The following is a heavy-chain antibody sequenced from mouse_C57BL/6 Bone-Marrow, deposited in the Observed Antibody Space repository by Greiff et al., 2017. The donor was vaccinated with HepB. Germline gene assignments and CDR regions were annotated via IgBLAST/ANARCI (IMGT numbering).Heavy chain of an antibody. J-gene: IGHJ1*03. Sequence: EVQLQQSGPGLVKPSQSLSLTCSVTGYSITSGYYWNWIRQFPGNKLEWMGYISYDGSNNYNPSLKNRISITRDTSKNQFFLKLNSVTTEDTATYYCARIYDWGYFDVWGTGTTVTVSS. CDR2: ISYDGSN. D-gene: IGHD2-4*01. CDR1: GYSITSGYY. V-gene: IGHV3-6*01. CDR3: ARIYDWGYFDV.